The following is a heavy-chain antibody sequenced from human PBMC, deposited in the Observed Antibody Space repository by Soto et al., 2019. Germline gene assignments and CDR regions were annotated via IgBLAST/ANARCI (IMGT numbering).Heavy chain of an antibody. Sequence: ASVKVSCKTSGYAFSNYGITWVRQAPGQPLEWLGWISLYSDGTNYAQKFQGRVSMTTDTSTTTAYMELRSLRSDDTAVYYCARVVPGAEAWFGPWGQGTLVTVSS. CDR1: GYAFSNYG. V-gene: IGHV1-18*01. D-gene: IGHD2-2*01. CDR2: ISLYSDGT. J-gene: IGHJ5*02. CDR3: ARVVPGAEAWFGP.